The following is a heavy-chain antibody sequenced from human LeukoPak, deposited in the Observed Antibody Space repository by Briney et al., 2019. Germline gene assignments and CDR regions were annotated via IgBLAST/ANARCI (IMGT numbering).Heavy chain of an antibody. V-gene: IGHV5-51*01. D-gene: IGHD2-2*01. Sequence: GESLKISCKGSEYRFTNYWIGWVRQMPGRGLEWMGIIYPDDSDTRYSPSFQGQLTISADKSISTAYLQWSSLKASDAAMYCCARLGGYCSSTSCPATNHYGMDVWGQGTTVTVSS. CDR3: ARLGGYCSSTSCPATNHYGMDV. CDR2: IYPDDSDT. J-gene: IGHJ6*02. CDR1: EYRFTNYW.